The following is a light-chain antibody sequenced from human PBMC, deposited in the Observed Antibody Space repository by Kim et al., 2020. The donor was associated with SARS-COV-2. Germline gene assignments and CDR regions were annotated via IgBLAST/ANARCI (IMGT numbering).Light chain of an antibody. Sequence: ELTQPPSVSATPGQRVTISCSGSRSNVVSNTVSWYQHLPGTTPTLLIHSNDKRPSGVADRFSGSKSGTSASLAISGLQSEDEADYYCGAWDDGLNAWVFGGGTQLTVL. CDR2: SND. V-gene: IGLV1-44*01. J-gene: IGLJ3*02. CDR3: GAWDDGLNAWV. CDR1: RSNVVSNT.